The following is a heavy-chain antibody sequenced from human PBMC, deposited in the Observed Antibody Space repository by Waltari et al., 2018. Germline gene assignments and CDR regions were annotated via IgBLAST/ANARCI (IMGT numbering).Heavy chain of an antibody. CDR3: AARRRSSGAGFDP. CDR2: ITHTGTT. J-gene: IGHJ5*02. Sequence: QVQLQQWGAGLLKPSETQSLTCAVSGGSFSGYYWTWIRQPPGKGLEWIGAITHTGTTNYNSSLKSRVTMSIDTSKNQFSLTVTSVTAADTAIYYCAARRRSSGAGFDPWGQGTLVTVSS. D-gene: IGHD6-6*01. CDR1: GGSFSGYY. V-gene: IGHV4-34*02.